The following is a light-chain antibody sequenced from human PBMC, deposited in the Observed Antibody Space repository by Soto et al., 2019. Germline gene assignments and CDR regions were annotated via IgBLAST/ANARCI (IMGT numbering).Light chain of an antibody. V-gene: IGKV3-11*01. Sequence: EIFFSQSPATPFFFPREKATPSCRASQSVSSYLAWYQQKPGQAPRLLIYDASNRATGIPARFSGSGSGTDFTLTISSLEPEDFAVYYCQQRSNWPGTFGQGTKVDIK. CDR3: QQRSNWPGT. CDR1: QSVSSY. CDR2: DAS. J-gene: IGKJ1*01.